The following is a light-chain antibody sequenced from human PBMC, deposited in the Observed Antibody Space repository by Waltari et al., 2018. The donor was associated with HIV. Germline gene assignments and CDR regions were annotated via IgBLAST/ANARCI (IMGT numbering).Light chain of an antibody. Sequence: EIVMTQSPATLSVSQGERAALSCRASQSVSSNVAWYQQKPGQAPRLLIYGASTRATGIPARFSGSGSGTEFTLTISSLQSEDFAVYYCQQYNNWPPITFGQGTRLEIK. CDR3: QQYNNWPPIT. V-gene: IGKV3-15*01. CDR1: QSVSSN. J-gene: IGKJ5*01. CDR2: GAS.